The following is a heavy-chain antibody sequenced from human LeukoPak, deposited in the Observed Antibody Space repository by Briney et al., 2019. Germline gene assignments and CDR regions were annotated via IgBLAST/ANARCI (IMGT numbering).Heavy chain of an antibody. V-gene: IGHV1-18*01. Sequence: ASVKVSCKASGYTFTSYDINWVRQATGQGLEWMGWISAYNGNTNYAQKLQGRVTMTTDTSTSTAYMELRSLRSDDTAVYYCARGMGGMADYYFDYWGQGTLVTVSS. CDR3: ARGMGGMADYYFDY. CDR1: GYTFTSYD. D-gene: IGHD3-16*01. J-gene: IGHJ4*02. CDR2: ISAYNGNT.